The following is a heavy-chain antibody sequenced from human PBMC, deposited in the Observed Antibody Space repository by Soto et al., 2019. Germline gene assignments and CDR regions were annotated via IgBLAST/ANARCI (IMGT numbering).Heavy chain of an antibody. CDR1: GFTFSDYY. J-gene: IGHJ4*02. Sequence: KPGGSLRLSCAASGFTFSDYYMSWIRQAPGKGLEWVSYISSSGSTIYYADSVKGRFTISRGNAKNSLYLQMNSLRAEDTAVYYCNFDWDSSGYPNKFDYWGQGTLVTVSS. CDR3: NFDWDSSGYPNKFDY. D-gene: IGHD3-22*01. V-gene: IGHV3-11*01. CDR2: ISSSGSTI.